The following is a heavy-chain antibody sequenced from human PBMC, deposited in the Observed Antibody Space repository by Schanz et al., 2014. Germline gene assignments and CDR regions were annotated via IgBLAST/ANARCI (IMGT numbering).Heavy chain of an antibody. CDR1: GYSFSAYS. D-gene: IGHD1-1*01. Sequence: QVQLVQSGAELKNPGASVKVSCKASGYSFSAYSIHWMRQAPGQGLEWLGRFTHISQKFQGRVTMTRDTSRTTAYMELNSLRSDDTAVYYCVRELSGGTFDYWGQGALVTVSS. CDR2: FT. V-gene: IGHV1-2*06. J-gene: IGHJ4*02. CDR3: VRELSGGTFDY.